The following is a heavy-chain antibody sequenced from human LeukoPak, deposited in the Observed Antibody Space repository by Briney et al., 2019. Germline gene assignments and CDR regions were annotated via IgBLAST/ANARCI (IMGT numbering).Heavy chain of an antibody. CDR3: ARSSEAGTSAGTIDY. Sequence: GGSLRLSCAASGFTFSSYSMNWVRQAPGKGLEWVSSISSSSSYIYYADSVKGRFTISRDNAKNSLYLQMNSLRAEDTAVYYCARSSEAGTSAGTIDYWGQGTLVTVSS. CDR1: GFTFSSYS. CDR2: ISSSSSYI. V-gene: IGHV3-21*01. J-gene: IGHJ4*02. D-gene: IGHD6-19*01.